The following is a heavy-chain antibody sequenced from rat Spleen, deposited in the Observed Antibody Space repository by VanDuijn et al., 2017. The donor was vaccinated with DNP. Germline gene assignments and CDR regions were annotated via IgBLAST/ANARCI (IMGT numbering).Heavy chain of an antibody. CDR1: GFTFSDHN. V-gene: IGHV5-7*01. Sequence: EVQLVESGGGLVQSGRSLKLSCAASGFTFSDHNMAWVRQAPKKGLEWVATITYDGSSTYYRDSVKGRFTISRDNAKSSLYLQMDSLTSEDTATYYCTRHKFGGDYFDYWGQGVMVTVSS. CDR3: TRHKFGGDYFDY. D-gene: IGHD4-3*01. J-gene: IGHJ2*01. CDR2: ITYDGSST.